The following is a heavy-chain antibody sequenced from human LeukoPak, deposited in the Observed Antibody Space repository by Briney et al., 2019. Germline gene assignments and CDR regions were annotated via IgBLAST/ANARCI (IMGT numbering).Heavy chain of an antibody. CDR3: AREYYAFWSGYYSNWFDP. J-gene: IGHJ5*02. D-gene: IGHD3-3*01. CDR1: VNTFTSYG. Sequence: GASVKVSCKASVNTFTSYGISWVRQAPGQGLEWMGWISAYNGNTNYAQKLQGRVTMTTDTSTSTAYMELRSLRSDDTAVYYCAREYYAFWSGYYSNWFDPWGQGTLVTVSS. V-gene: IGHV1-18*01. CDR2: ISAYNGNT.